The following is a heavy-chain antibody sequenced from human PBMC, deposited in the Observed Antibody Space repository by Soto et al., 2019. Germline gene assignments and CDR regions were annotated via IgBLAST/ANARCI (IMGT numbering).Heavy chain of an antibody. J-gene: IGHJ4*02. CDR2: AYHNGLT. D-gene: IGHD6-19*01. V-gene: IGHV4-4*02. CDR1: GDSVASNVW. Sequence: SETLSLTCAVSGDSVASNVWWSCVRQPPGKGLEWIGEAYHNGLTDYNPSLKSRVTMSVDTSKNEFSLKLTSLTAADTAIYYCARDAAVPGESDRFDYWGQGTLVTVSS. CDR3: ARDAAVPGESDRFDY.